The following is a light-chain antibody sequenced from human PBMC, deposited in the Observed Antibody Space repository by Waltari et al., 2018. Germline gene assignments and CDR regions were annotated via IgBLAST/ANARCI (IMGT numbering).Light chain of an antibody. Sequence: SYELTQPPSVSVSPGQTARITCAGDALPKKYGFFYSQKSGQAPVLEIYEDNKRPPGIPEGLSGSSSGTLATLTVRGAQVDDEADYYCCSPDSSGNHWVFGGGTKLAVL. CDR1: ALPKKY. J-gene: IGLJ3*02. V-gene: IGLV3-10*01. CDR2: EDN. CDR3: CSPDSSGNHWV.